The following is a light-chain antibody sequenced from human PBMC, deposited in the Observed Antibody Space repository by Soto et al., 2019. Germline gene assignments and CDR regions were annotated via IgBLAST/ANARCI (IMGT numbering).Light chain of an antibody. CDR1: SSDVGGYNY. J-gene: IGLJ1*01. CDR2: DVS. Sequence: QSALTQPASVSGSPGQSIAISCTGSSSDVGGYNYVSWYQQHPGKAPKFIIYDVSNRPSGVSDRFSGSKSGNTASLTISGLQAEDEADYYCTSYTGSSTSYVFGTGTKLTVL. V-gene: IGLV2-14*01. CDR3: TSYTGSSTSYV.